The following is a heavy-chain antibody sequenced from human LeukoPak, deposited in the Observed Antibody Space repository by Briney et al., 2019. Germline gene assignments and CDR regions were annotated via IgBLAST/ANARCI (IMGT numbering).Heavy chain of an antibody. Sequence: GVLRLSCAASGFTFSSYWMNWARQAPGKGLEWVASINHNGNANYYVDSVKGRFTISRDNAKNSLYLQMSNLRAEDTAVYFCARGGGLDVWGQGATVTVSS. CDR2: INHNGNAN. J-gene: IGHJ6*02. D-gene: IGHD3-16*01. CDR3: ARGGGLDV. V-gene: IGHV3-7*03. CDR1: GFTFSSYW.